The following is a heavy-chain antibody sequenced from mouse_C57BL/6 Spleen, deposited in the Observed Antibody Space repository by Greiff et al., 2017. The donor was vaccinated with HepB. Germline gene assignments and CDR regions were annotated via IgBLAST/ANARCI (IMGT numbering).Heavy chain of an antibody. CDR3: ARPYGSSYYAMDY. V-gene: IGHV1-55*01. D-gene: IGHD1-1*01. J-gene: IGHJ4*01. CDR1: GYTFTSYW. CDR2: IYPGSGST. Sequence: VQLQQSGAELVKPGASVKMSCKASGYTFTSYWITWVKQRPGQGLEWIGDIYPGSGSTNYNEKFKSKAILTVDTSSSTAYMQLSSLTSEDSAVYYCARPYGSSYYAMDYWGQGTSVTVSS.